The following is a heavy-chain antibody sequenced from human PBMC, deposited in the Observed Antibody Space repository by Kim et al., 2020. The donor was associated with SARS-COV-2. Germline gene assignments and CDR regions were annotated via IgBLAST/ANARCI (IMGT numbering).Heavy chain of an antibody. CDR1: GYSISSGYY. CDR3: ARDSPEGVPAAHSNWFDP. V-gene: IGHV4-38-2*02. Sequence: SETLSLTCTVSGYSISSGYYWGWIRQPPGKGLEWIGSIYHSGSTYYNPSLKSRVTISVDTSKNQFSLKLSSVTAADTAVYYCARDSPEGVPAAHSNWFDPWGQGTLVTVSS. J-gene: IGHJ5*02. CDR2: IYHSGST. D-gene: IGHD2-2*01.